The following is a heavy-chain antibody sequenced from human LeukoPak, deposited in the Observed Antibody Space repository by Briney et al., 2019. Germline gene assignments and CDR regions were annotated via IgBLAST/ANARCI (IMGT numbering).Heavy chain of an antibody. CDR3: ARGWSYYYMDV. CDR1: GYSISSGYY. Sequence: SETLSLTCTVSGYSISSGYYWGWIRQPPGKGLEWIGSIYHSGSTYYNPSLKSRVTISVDTSKNQFSLKLSSVTAADTAVYYCARGWSYYYMDVWGKGTTVTISS. V-gene: IGHV4-38-2*02. J-gene: IGHJ6*03. CDR2: IYHSGST. D-gene: IGHD3-3*01.